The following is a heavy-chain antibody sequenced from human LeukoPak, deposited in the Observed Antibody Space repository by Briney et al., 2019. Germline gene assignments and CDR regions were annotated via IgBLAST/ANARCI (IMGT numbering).Heavy chain of an antibody. J-gene: IGHJ4*02. V-gene: IGHV3-23*01. Sequence: PGGSLRLSCAASGFTFSSYGMSWVRQAPGKGLEWVSSISGIGGIGGSTYYADSVKGRFTISRDNSKNTLYLQMNSLRAEDTAVYYCARALRAVRGYYFDYWGQGTLVTVSS. CDR3: ARALRAVRGYYFDY. CDR1: GFTFSSYG. D-gene: IGHD3-10*01. CDR2: ISGIGGIGGST.